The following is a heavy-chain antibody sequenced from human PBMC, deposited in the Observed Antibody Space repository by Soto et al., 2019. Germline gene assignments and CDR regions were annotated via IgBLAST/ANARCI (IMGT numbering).Heavy chain of an antibody. Sequence: TGGSLRLSCAASGFTVSSNYMSWVRQAPGKGLEWVSVIYSDNSTYYADSVKGRFTISRDNSKNALYLQMNSLRAEDTAVYYCASRYCSGSSCYSFGMDVWGLGTTVTVSS. CDR3: ASRYCSGSSCYSFGMDV. CDR1: GFTVSSNY. J-gene: IGHJ6*02. D-gene: IGHD2-15*01. CDR2: IYSDNST. V-gene: IGHV3-66*01.